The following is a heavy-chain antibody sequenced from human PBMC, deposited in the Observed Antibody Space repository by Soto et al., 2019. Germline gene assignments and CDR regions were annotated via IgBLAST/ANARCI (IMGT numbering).Heavy chain of an antibody. Sequence: ASVKVSCKASGYTFTSYAINWVRQAPGQGLEWMGWMNPNSGTTGYAQKFQGRVTMTRNTSISTAYMELSSLRSEDTAVYYSARGYRNGVPSVYWGQGKLVTVSS. CDR3: ARGYRNGVPSVY. CDR2: MNPNSGTT. V-gene: IGHV1-8*01. D-gene: IGHD1-26*01. CDR1: GYTFTSYA. J-gene: IGHJ4*02.